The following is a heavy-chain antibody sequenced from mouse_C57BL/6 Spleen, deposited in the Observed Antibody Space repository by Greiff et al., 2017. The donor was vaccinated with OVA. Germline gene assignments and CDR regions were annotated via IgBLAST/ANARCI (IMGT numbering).Heavy chain of an antibody. Sequence: QVQLQQSGPELVKPGASVKISCKASGYAFSSSWMNWVKQRPGKGLEWIGRIYPGDGDTNYNEKFKGKATLTADKSSSTAYMQLSSLTSEDSAVYFCASRGNYGYFDVWGTGTTVTVSS. V-gene: IGHV1-82*01. CDR1: GYAFSSSW. CDR2: IYPGDGDT. J-gene: IGHJ1*03. D-gene: IGHD2-1*01. CDR3: ASRGNYGYFDV.